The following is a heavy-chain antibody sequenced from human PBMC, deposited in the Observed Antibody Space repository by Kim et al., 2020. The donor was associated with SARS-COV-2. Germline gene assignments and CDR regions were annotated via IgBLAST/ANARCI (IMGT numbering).Heavy chain of an antibody. Sequence: GGSLRLSCAASGFSFSDYGMHWVRQAPGKGLECVAVISYDGSDKYYADSAKGRFTISRDNSKNTLYLQINSLRPEDTAVYYCAKGWRDSGGWGQGTLVTVSS. D-gene: IGHD5-12*01. CDR3: AKGWRDSGG. J-gene: IGHJ4*02. CDR2: ISYDGSDK. CDR1: GFSFSDYG. V-gene: IGHV3-30*18.